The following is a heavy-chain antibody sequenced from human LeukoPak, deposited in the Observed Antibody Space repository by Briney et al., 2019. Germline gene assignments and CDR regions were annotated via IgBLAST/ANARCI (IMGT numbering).Heavy chain of an antibody. CDR1: GFTFSNYG. CDR2: ISSSSSTI. J-gene: IGHJ3*02. D-gene: IGHD4-17*01. CDR3: ARVRGDYLAFDI. Sequence: GGSLRLSCAASGFTFSNYGINWVRQAPGKGLEWVPYISSSSSTIHYADSAQGRFTISRDNAKNSLYLQMNSLRAEDTAVYYCARVRGDYLAFDIWGQGTMVIVSS. V-gene: IGHV3-48*01.